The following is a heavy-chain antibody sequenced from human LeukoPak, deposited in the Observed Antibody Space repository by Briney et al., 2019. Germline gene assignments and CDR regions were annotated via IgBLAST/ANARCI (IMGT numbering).Heavy chain of an antibody. V-gene: IGHV5-51*01. Sequence: GESLKISCKGSGYSFTSYWIGWVRQMPGKGLEWMGIIYPGDSDTRYSPSFQGQVTISADKSISTAYLQWSSLKASDTAKYYCARHGYCSSTSCPIDYWGQGTLVTVSS. CDR2: IYPGDSDT. CDR1: GYSFTSYW. D-gene: IGHD2-2*03. CDR3: ARHGYCSSTSCPIDY. J-gene: IGHJ4*02.